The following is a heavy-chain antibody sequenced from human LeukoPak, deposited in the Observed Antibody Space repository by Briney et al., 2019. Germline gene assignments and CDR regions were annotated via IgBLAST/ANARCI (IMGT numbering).Heavy chain of an antibody. CDR3: ARTGKFDS. CDR2: IKSDGSST. J-gene: IGHJ5*01. V-gene: IGHV3-74*01. CDR1: GFTFSNYW. Sequence: GGSLRLSCAASGFTFSNYWMHWVRQAPGKGLVWVSRIKSDGSSTHYADSVQGRFTISRDNSLYTVYLQMNSLRAEDTAIHYCARTGKFDSWGQGTMASVSA.